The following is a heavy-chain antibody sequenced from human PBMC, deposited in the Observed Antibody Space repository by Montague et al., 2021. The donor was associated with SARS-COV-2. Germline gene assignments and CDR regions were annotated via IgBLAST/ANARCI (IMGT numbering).Heavy chain of an antibody. Sequence: CAISGDSVSSNIATWSWIRQSPSRGLELLGRTYYRSKWYNDYAVSVKSRVIINPDTSNNRISLQLNSVTPEDTAVYYCARAYCGGDCYFYWYFDLWGRGTLVTVSS. CDR2: TYYRSKWYN. V-gene: IGHV6-1*01. CDR3: ARAYCGGDCYFYWYFDL. J-gene: IGHJ2*01. CDR1: GDSVSSNIAT. D-gene: IGHD2-21*02.